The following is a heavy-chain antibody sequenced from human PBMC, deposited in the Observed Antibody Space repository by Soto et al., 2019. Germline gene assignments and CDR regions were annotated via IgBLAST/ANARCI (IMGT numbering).Heavy chain of an antibody. V-gene: IGHV1-69*13. Sequence: SVKVSCKTSGGAFGRYSVSWVRQAPGQGLEWIGGVIPVFNTSNYSLKFQGRVAIFADVSTSTVFMELRSLRSEDTALYYCARGDEMTAVTIFEYWGQGTLVTVSS. CDR1: GGAFGRYS. CDR2: VIPVFNTS. J-gene: IGHJ4*02. CDR3: ARGDEMTAVTIFEY. D-gene: IGHD4-17*01.